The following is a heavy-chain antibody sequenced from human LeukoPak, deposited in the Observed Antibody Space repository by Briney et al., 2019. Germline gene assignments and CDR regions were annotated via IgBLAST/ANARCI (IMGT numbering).Heavy chain of an antibody. J-gene: IGHJ4*02. V-gene: IGHV1-2*04. CDR1: GYTFTSYG. CDR3: ARDIAAAGGGFDY. CDR2: INPNSGGT. D-gene: IGHD6-13*01. Sequence: GASVKVSCKASGYTFTSYGISWVRQAPGQGLEWMGWINPNSGGTNYAQKFQGWVTMTRDTSISTAYMELSRLRSDDTAVYYCARDIAAAGGGFDYWGQGTLVTVSS.